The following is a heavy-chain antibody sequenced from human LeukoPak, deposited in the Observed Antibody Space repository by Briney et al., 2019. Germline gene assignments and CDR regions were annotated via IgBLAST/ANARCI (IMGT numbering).Heavy chain of an antibody. Sequence: AGGSLRLSCAASGFSVTGNYMSWVRQAPGKGLEWVSVTYSGGTTYYADSVKGRFTISRDTSKNTVYLQMNSLSAEDTAVYYCARDYRYYADWGQGTLVTVSS. D-gene: IGHD3-16*02. CDR3: ARDYRYYAD. CDR2: TYSGGTT. V-gene: IGHV3-53*01. CDR1: GFSVTGNY. J-gene: IGHJ4*02.